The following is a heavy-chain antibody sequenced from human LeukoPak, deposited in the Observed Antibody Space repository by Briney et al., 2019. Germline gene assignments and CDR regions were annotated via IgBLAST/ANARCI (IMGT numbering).Heavy chain of an antibody. CDR2: IYTSGST. J-gene: IGHJ6*03. D-gene: IGHD2-2*01. V-gene: IGHV4-4*09. CDR3: TSLRGSSPYYYYYMDV. CDR1: GGSISSYY. Sequence: SETLSLTCTVSGGSISSYYWGWIRQPPGKGLEWIGYIYTSGSTNYNPSLKSRVTISVDTSKNQFSLKLSSVTAADTAVYYCTSLRGSSPYYYYYMDVWGKGTTVTVSS.